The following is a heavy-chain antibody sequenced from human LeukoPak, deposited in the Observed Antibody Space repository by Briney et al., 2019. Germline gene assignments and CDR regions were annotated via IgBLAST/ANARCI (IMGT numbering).Heavy chain of an antibody. D-gene: IGHD2-15*01. CDR1: GFTFSSYA. CDR2: ISYDGSNK. Sequence: GGSLRLSCAASGFTFSSYAMHWVRQAPGKGLEWVAVISYDGSNKYHADSVKGRFTISRDNSKNTLYLQMNSLRAEDTAVYYCARDIDCSGGSCSGRFDPWGQGTLVTVSS. CDR3: ARDIDCSGGSCSGRFDP. V-gene: IGHV3-30-3*01. J-gene: IGHJ5*02.